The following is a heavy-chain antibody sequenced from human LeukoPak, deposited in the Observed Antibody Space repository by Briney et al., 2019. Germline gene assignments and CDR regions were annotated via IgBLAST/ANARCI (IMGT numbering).Heavy chain of an antibody. Sequence: GGSLRLSCAASGFTFSSYAMSWVRQAPGQGLEWVSLISTSGGRTYYADSVKGRFAISRDNSKNTLYLQMNSLRAEDTAVYYCARVSSGWPFDFWGQGTLVTVSS. J-gene: IGHJ4*02. V-gene: IGHV3-23*01. CDR3: ARVSSGWPFDF. D-gene: IGHD6-19*01. CDR1: GFTFSSYA. CDR2: ISTSGGRT.